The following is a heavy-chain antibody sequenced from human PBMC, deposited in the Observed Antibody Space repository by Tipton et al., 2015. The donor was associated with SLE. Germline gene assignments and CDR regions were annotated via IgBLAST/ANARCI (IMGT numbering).Heavy chain of an antibody. D-gene: IGHD2-2*01. CDR1: GGSISSGDYY. CDR3: ARAGGYCSSTSCLGAFDI. CDR2: IYYSGST. J-gene: IGHJ3*02. Sequence: TLSLTCTVSGGSISSGDYYWSWIRQPPGKGLEWIGYIYYSGSTYYNPSLKSRVTISVDTSKNQFSLKLSSVTAADTAVYYCARAGGYCSSTSCLGAFDIWGQGTMVTVSS. V-gene: IGHV4-30-4*08.